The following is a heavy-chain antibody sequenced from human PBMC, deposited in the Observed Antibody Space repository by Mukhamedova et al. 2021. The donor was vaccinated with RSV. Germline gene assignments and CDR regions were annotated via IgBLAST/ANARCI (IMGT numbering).Heavy chain of an antibody. V-gene: IGHV4-59*01. CDR2: IYFTGNT. Sequence: GWIGYIYFTGNTNYNPSLASRVSISLDRSKNQFSLRLRSVTAADTAVYNCARTHYYDSSGLGYWGPGSLVTVSS. CDR3: ARTHYYDSSGLGY. D-gene: IGHD3-22*01. J-gene: IGHJ4*02.